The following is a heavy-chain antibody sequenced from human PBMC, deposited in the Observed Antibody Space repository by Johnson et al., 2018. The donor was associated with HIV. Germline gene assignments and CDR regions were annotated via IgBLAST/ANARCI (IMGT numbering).Heavy chain of an antibody. J-gene: IGHJ3*01. CDR1: GFTFSSYG. CDR2: IRYDGSNT. D-gene: IGHD6-19*01. CDR3: AKIGQWRERLDAFDV. V-gene: IGHV3-30*02. Sequence: QMLLVESGGGVVQPGGSLRLSCAASGFTFSSYGMHWVRQAPGKGLEWVAFIRYDGSNTYCADYVKGRFTISRDNSNNTLYLQMSSLRPEDTAVYYCAKIGQWRERLDAFDVWGQGTMVTVSS.